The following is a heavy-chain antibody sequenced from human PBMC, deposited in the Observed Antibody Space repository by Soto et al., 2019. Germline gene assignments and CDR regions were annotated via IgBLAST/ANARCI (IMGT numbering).Heavy chain of an antibody. CDR3: ARYSNNWYQTEGMDV. Sequence: PSETLSLTCTASVGSITTYYWRWVRQPAGKGLEWIGRIDTSGNTNYNPSHKSRVTMSVDTSKKQFSLKLTSVTAADTAVYYCARYSNNWYQTEGMDVWGQGTTVTVSS. D-gene: IGHD6-13*01. CDR1: VGSITTYY. CDR2: IDTSGNT. V-gene: IGHV4-4*07. J-gene: IGHJ6*02.